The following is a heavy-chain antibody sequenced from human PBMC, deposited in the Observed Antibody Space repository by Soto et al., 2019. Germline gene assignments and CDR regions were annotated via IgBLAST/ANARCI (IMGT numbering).Heavy chain of an antibody. CDR1: GFTFSSYA. V-gene: IGHV3-23*01. Sequence: GGSLRLSCAASGFTFSSYAMNWVRQAPGKGLEWVSAISGSGGSAYYADSVKGRFTISRDNAKNTMYLQMNSLRAEDTAVYYCARGNLGGFDLWGQGTTVTVSS. CDR2: ISGSGGSA. D-gene: IGHD2-15*01. CDR3: ARGNLGGFDL. J-gene: IGHJ6*02.